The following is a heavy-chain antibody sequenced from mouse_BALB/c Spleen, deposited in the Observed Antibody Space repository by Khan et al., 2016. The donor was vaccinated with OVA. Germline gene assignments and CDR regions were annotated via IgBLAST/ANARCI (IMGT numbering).Heavy chain of an antibody. CDR3: TSHLTGSFAY. CDR2: ISSVGTYT. V-gene: IGHV5-6*01. Sequence: EVELVESGGNLVNPGGSLKLSCAASGFPFSNYGLSWVRQTPDKRLNGFATISSVGTYTYFPTSVKGRFTISRNNAKNTLYLQMSSLKSEETAMYYCTSHLTGSFAYWGQGTLVTVSA. J-gene: IGHJ3*01. D-gene: IGHD4-1*01. CDR1: GFPFSNYG.